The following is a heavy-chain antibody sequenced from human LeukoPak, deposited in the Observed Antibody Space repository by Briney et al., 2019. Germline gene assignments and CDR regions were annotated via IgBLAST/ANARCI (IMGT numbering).Heavy chain of an antibody. Sequence: ASVKVSCKASGGTFSSYAISWVRQAPGQGLEWMGGIIPIFGTANYAQKFQGRVTITTDGSTSTAYMELSSLRSGDTAVYYCAISYDFWSGYSTSNWFDPWGQGTLVTVSS. CDR2: IIPIFGTA. J-gene: IGHJ5*02. CDR3: AISYDFWSGYSTSNWFDP. CDR1: GGTFSSYA. D-gene: IGHD3-3*01. V-gene: IGHV1-69*05.